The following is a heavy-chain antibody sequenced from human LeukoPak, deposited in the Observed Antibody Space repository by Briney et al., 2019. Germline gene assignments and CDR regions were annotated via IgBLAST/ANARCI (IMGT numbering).Heavy chain of an antibody. J-gene: IGHJ4*02. CDR2: ISGSGSNT. CDR1: GFTFNNYA. V-gene: IGHV3-23*01. D-gene: IGHD6-19*01. Sequence: AGGSLRLSCAASGFTFNNYAMNWVRQAPGKGLEWVSAISGSGSNTYYADSVKGRFTISRDNSRNTLYLQMNSLRAEVTAVYYCAKDGGGWYTSGWYYFDYWGQGTLVTVSS. CDR3: AKDGGGWYTSGWYYFDY.